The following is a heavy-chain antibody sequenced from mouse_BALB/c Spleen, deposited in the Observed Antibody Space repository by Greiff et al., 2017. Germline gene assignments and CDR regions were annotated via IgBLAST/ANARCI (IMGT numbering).Heavy chain of an antibody. V-gene: IGHV6-6*02. J-gene: IGHJ1*01. D-gene: IGHD1-1*01. CDR2: IRLKSDNYAT. Sequence: DVMLVESGGGLVQPGGSMKLSCIASGFTFSSYWMSWVRQSPEKGLEWVAEIRLKSDNYATHYAESVKGKFTISRDDSKSRLYLQMNSLRAEDTGIYYCTLPYYYGSSYWYFDVWGAGTTVTVSS. CDR1: GFTFSSYW. CDR3: TLPYYYGSSYWYFDV.